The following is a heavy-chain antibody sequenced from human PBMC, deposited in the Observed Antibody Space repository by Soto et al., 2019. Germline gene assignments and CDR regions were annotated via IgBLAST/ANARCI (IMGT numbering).Heavy chain of an antibody. Sequence: ASVKVSCKASGYTFTGYYMHWVRQAPGQGLEWMGWINPNSGGTNYAQKFQGRVTMTRDASISTAYMELSRLRSDDTAVYYCARDRGTAMVVYFDYWGQGTLVTVSS. CDR2: INPNSGGT. J-gene: IGHJ4*02. CDR1: GYTFTGYY. V-gene: IGHV1-2*02. CDR3: ARDRGTAMVVYFDY. D-gene: IGHD5-18*01.